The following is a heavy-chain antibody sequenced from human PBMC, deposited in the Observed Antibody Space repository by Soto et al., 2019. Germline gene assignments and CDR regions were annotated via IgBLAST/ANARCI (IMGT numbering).Heavy chain of an antibody. CDR1: GFTFSSYS. Sequence: GGSLRLSCAASGFTFSSYSMNWVRQAPGKGLEWVSSISSSGSYIYYADSVKGRFTISRDNAKNSLYLQMNSLRAEDTAVYYCARDSILTGYLLFDYWGQGTLVTVSS. CDR3: ARDSILTGYLLFDY. CDR2: ISSSGSYI. D-gene: IGHD3-9*01. J-gene: IGHJ4*02. V-gene: IGHV3-21*01.